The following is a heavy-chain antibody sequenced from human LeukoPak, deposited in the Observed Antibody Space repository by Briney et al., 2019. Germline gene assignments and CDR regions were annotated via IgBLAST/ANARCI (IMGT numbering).Heavy chain of an antibody. Sequence: EASVKVSCKASGYTFTGYYMHWVRQAPGQGLEWMGWINPNSGGTNYAQKFQGRVTMTRDTSISTAYMELSRLRSDDTAVYYCARGGCSSTSCYPNWFDPWGQGTLVTVSS. J-gene: IGHJ5*02. CDR3: ARGGCSSTSCYPNWFDP. CDR1: GYTFTGYY. V-gene: IGHV1-2*02. CDR2: INPNSGGT. D-gene: IGHD2-2*01.